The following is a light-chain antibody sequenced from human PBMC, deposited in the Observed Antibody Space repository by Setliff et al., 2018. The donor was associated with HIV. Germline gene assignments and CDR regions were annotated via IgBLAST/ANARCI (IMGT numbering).Light chain of an antibody. CDR3: YSYTAGTSYV. J-gene: IGLJ1*01. CDR2: DVT. CDR1: SSDIGAYNY. Sequence: QSALAQPASVSGSPGQSITISCTGTSSDIGAYNYVSWYQQCPGKAPKLVIYDVTIRPSGVSNRFSGSKSGNTASLTISGLQAEDEGDYYCYSYTAGTSYVFGGGTKVTV. V-gene: IGLV2-14*03.